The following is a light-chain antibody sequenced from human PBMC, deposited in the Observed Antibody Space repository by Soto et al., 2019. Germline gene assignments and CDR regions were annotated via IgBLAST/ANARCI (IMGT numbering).Light chain of an antibody. CDR1: SSDVGGYNY. CDR3: SSYAGSNKYVV. V-gene: IGLV2-8*01. Sequence: QSVLTQPPSASGSPGQSVTISCTGTSSDVGGYNYVSWYQQHPGKAPKLMIYEVSKRPSGVPDRFSGSKSDNTASLTVSGLQAEDEADYYCSSYAGSNKYVVFGGGTKLTVL. CDR2: EVS. J-gene: IGLJ2*01.